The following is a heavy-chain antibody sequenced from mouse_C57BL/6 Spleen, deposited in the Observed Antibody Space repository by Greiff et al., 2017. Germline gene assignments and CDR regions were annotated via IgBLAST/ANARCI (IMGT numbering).Heavy chain of an antibody. CDR3: AMRDSNYDYWYVDV. D-gene: IGHD2-5*01. CDR2: FHTSDSDT. CDR1: GYTFTSYR. J-gene: IGHJ1*03. Sequence: QVQLKQPGAELVKPGASVQVSCKASGYTFTSYRRHWVKQRPGQGLEWIGWFHTSDSDTNYNQKFKGKATSTVDNSSSTAYMQLSSLTSEDSAVYYCAMRDSNYDYWYVDVWGTGTTVTVSS. V-gene: IGHV1-74*01.